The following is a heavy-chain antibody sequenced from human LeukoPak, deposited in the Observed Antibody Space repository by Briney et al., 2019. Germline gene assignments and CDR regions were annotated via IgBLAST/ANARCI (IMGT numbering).Heavy chain of an antibody. V-gene: IGHV3-23*01. CDR1: GFTFSSYA. CDR3: AKRGGITREPWYC. J-gene: IGHJ4*02. CDR2: ISGSGGST. D-gene: IGHD3-10*01. Sequence: GGSLRLSGAASGFTFSSYAMSWVRQAPGKGLEWVSAISGSGGSTYYADSVRGRFTISRDNSKNTMYLQMNSLRAEDTAVYYCAKRGGITREPWYCWGQGTLVTVSS.